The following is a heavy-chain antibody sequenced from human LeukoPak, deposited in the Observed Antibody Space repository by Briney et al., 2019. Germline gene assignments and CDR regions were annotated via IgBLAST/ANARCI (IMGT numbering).Heavy chain of an antibody. CDR3: ALSLGSYGSGSYNHYYYMDV. D-gene: IGHD3-10*01. CDR1: GYSFTSYW. Sequence: GESLKISCKGSGYSFTSYWIGWVRQMPGKGLEWMGIIYPGDSDTRYSPSFQGQVTISADKSISTAYLQWSSLKASDTAMYYCALSLGSYGSGSYNHYYYMDVWGKGTTVTVSS. CDR2: IYPGDSDT. V-gene: IGHV5-51*01. J-gene: IGHJ6*03.